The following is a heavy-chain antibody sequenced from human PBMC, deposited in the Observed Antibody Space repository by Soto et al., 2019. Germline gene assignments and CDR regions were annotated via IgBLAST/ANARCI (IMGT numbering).Heavy chain of an antibody. V-gene: IGHV4-61*01. CDR1: GGSVSSGSYY. Sequence: PSETLSLTCTVSGGSVSSGSYYWSWIRQPPGKGLERIGYIYYSGSTNYNPSLKSRVTISVDTSKNQFSLKLSSVTAADTAVYYCARAGGYSYGNFFDYWGQGTQVTVSS. J-gene: IGHJ4*02. CDR2: IYYSGST. CDR3: ARAGGYSYGNFFDY. D-gene: IGHD5-18*01.